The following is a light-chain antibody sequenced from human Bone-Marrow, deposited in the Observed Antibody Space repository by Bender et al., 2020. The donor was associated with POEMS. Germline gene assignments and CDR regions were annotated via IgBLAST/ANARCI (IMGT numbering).Light chain of an antibody. CDR1: SSHIGTNP. Sequence: QSVLTQPPSASGTPGQRVTISCSGSSSHIGTNPVNWYQQLPGTTPKLLIYINNQRPSGVPDRFSGSKSGTSASLAISSLQSEGEADYYCAAWEDSLNGWVFGGGTKLTVL. V-gene: IGLV1-44*01. CDR2: INN. CDR3: AAWEDSLNGWV. J-gene: IGLJ3*02.